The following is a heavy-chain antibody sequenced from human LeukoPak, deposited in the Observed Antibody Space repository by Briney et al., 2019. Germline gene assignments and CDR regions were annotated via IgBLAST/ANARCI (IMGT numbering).Heavy chain of an antibody. CDR2: INWNGGST. D-gene: IGHD3-22*01. CDR1: GFTFSNYE. Sequence: GGSLRLSCAASGFTFSNYELNWVRQAPGKGLEWVSGINWNGGSTGYADSVKGRFTISRDNAKNSLYLQMNSLRAEDTALYYCARIDTYYYDSSGYYSAFDIWGQGTIVTVSS. CDR3: ARIDTYYYDSSGYYSAFDI. J-gene: IGHJ3*02. V-gene: IGHV3-20*04.